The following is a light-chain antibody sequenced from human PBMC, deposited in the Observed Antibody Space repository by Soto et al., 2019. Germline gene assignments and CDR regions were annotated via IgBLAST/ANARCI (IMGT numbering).Light chain of an antibody. J-gene: IGLJ2*01. Sequence: QLVLTQSPSASASLGASVKLTCTLSSGHSSYAIAWHQQQPEKGPRYLMKVNTDGSHNKGAGIPDRFSGSSSGAERYLTISSLQSEDEADYYCQTWGAGFSVVFGGGTKLTVL. CDR1: SGHSSYA. CDR2: VNTDGSH. V-gene: IGLV4-69*01. CDR3: QTWGAGFSVV.